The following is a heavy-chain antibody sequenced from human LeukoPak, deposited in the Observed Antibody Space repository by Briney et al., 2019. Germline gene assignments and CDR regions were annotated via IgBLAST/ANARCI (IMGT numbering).Heavy chain of an antibody. D-gene: IGHD5-18*01. CDR3: ARGLMDTAMVVFDY. J-gene: IGHJ4*02. CDR2: IYYSGST. CDR1: GGSISSYY. Sequence: SETLSLTCTVSGGSISSYYWSWIRQPSGKGLEWIGYIYYSGSTNYNPSLKSRVTISVDTSKNQFSLKLSSVTAADTAVYYCARGLMDTAMVVFDYWGQGTLVTVSS. V-gene: IGHV4-59*01.